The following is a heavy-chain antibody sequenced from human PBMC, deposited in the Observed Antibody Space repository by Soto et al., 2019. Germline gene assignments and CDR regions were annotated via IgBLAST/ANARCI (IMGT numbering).Heavy chain of an antibody. J-gene: IGHJ6*02. V-gene: IGHV3-74*01. CDR2: INSDGSSR. CDR3: ARGVAGAGGSYGMDV. Sequence: GGSLRLSCAASGFTFSSYAMSWVRQAPGKGLVWVSRINSDGSSRSSGDSVKGRFTISRDNAKNTLYLQMNSLRAEDTAVYYCARGVAGAGGSYGMDVWGQGTTVTVSS. D-gene: IGHD6-13*01. CDR1: GFTFSSYA.